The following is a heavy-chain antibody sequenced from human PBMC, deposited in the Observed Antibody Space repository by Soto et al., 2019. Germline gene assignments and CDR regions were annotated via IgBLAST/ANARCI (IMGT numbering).Heavy chain of an antibody. CDR3: ARESKGIAVAGTFPFGY. CDR2: ISSSSSYI. J-gene: IGHJ4*02. D-gene: IGHD6-19*01. V-gene: IGHV3-21*01. CDR1: GFTFSSYS. Sequence: EVQLVESGGGLVKPGGSLRLSCAASGFTFSSYSMNWVRQAPGKGLEWVSSISSSSSYIYYADSVKGRFTISRDNAKNSLYLQMNSLRAEDTAVYYCARESKGIAVAGTFPFGYWGQGTLVTVSS.